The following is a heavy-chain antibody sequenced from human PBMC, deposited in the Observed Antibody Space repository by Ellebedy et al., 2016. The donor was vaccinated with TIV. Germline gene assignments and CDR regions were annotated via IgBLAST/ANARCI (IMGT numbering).Heavy chain of an antibody. J-gene: IGHJ4*02. Sequence: SETLSLTXTVSGGSISSGDYYWSWIRQPPGKGLEWIGYIYYSGSTYYNPSLKSRVTISVDTSKNQFSLKLSSVTAVDTAVYYCASAGPYGDPDYWGQGTLVTVSS. CDR1: GGSISSGDYY. V-gene: IGHV4-30-4*01. CDR3: ASAGPYGDPDY. CDR2: IYYSGST. D-gene: IGHD4-17*01.